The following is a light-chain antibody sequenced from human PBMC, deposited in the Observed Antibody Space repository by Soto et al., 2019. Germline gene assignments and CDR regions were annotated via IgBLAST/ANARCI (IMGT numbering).Light chain of an antibody. Sequence: QSVLTQPASVSGSPGQSITISCPGTTSDVGGYNFVSWYQLHPGKAPKLMIFEVSNRPSGVSNRFSGSKSGNTASLTISGLQAEDEADYYCSSYTSSGTRVFGTGTKLTVL. V-gene: IGLV2-14*01. J-gene: IGLJ1*01. CDR1: TSDVGGYNF. CDR2: EVS. CDR3: SSYTSSGTRV.